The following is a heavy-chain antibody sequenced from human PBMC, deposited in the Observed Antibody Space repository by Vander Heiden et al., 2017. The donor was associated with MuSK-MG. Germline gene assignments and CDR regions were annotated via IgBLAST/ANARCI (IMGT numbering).Heavy chain of an antibody. V-gene: IGHV1-2*02. CDR3: ARRHRFCRDDTCYTFDY. CDR2: INPDSGST. J-gene: IGHJ4*02. Sequence: QVQLVQSGPEVQKPGTSVKVSCKASGYTFTDAYIHWFRQAPGQGLEWLGWINPDSGSTKYAQKFQGRVTMTRDTPINTAYMDLTSLRSDDTAVYFCARRHRFCRDDTCYTFDYWGQGALVTVSS. CDR1: GYTFTDAY. D-gene: IGHD2-2*02.